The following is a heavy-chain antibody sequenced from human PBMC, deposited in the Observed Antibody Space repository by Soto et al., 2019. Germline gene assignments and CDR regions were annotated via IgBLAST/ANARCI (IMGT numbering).Heavy chain of an antibody. V-gene: IGHV3-49*04. D-gene: IGHD1-1*01. CDR1: GFTFGDYA. CDR3: TRVRGDGNDYYYYYGMDV. J-gene: IGHJ6*02. CDR2: IRSKAYGGTT. Sequence: GGSLRLSCTASGFTFGDYAMSWVRQAPGKGLEWVGFIRSKAYGGTTEYAASVKGRFTISRDDSKSIAYLQMNSLKTEDTAVYYCTRVRGDGNDYYYYYGMDVWGQGTTVTVSS.